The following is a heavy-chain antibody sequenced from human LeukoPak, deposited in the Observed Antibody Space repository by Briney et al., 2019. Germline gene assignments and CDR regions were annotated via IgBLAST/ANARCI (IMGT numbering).Heavy chain of an antibody. CDR1: GFIFSSYA. J-gene: IGHJ4*02. Sequence: GGSLRLSCAASGFIFSSYAMSWVRQAPGKGLEWVSYISSSSNTMYYTDSVKGRFTISRDNAKNSLYLQMNSLRAEDTAVYYCARYLALRDYYFDFWGQGTLVTVSS. CDR3: ARYLALRDYYFDF. D-gene: IGHD2-2*01. V-gene: IGHV3-48*01. CDR2: ISSSSNTM.